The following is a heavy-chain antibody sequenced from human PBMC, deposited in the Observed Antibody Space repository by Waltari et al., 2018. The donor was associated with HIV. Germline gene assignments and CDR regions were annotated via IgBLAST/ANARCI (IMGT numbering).Heavy chain of an antibody. CDR3: ARLGDSSGWYDGSDY. D-gene: IGHD6-19*01. CDR2: IYYSGST. CDR1: GGSISSSSYY. Sequence: QLQLQESGPGLVKPSETLSLTCTVSGGSISSSSYYWGWIRQAPGKGLEWIGSIYYSGSTYYNPSLKSRVTISVDTSKNQFSLKLSSVTAADTAVYYCARLGDSSGWYDGSDYWGQGTLVTVSS. V-gene: IGHV4-39*01. J-gene: IGHJ4*02.